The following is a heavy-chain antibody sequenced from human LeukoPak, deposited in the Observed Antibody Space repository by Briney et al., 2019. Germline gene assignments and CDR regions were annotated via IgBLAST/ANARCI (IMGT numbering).Heavy chain of an antibody. CDR2: IYYSGST. V-gene: IGHV4-39*01. J-gene: IGHJ4*02. CDR3: ARHQRGYSGYDIWDYFDY. CDR1: GDSISSSSYY. Sequence: PSETLSLTCTVSGDSISSSSYYWGWIRQPPGKGLEWIGSIYYSGSTYYNPSLKSRVTISVDTSKNQFSLKLSSVTAADTAVYYCARHQRGYSGYDIWDYFDYWGQGTLVTVSS. D-gene: IGHD5-12*01.